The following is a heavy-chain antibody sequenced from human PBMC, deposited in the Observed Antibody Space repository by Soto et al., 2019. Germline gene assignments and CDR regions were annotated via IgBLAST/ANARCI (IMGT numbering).Heavy chain of an antibody. Sequence: QVQLVQSGAEVKKPGSSVNVSCKASGGTFSSYAISWVRQAPGQGLEWMGGIIPIFGTANYAQKFQGRVTITADESTSTAYMELSSLRSEDTAVYYCARDQIPGRDFWSGYYGYWGQGTLVTVSS. V-gene: IGHV1-69*01. D-gene: IGHD3-3*01. CDR2: IIPIFGTA. J-gene: IGHJ4*02. CDR3: ARDQIPGRDFWSGYYGY. CDR1: GGTFSSYA.